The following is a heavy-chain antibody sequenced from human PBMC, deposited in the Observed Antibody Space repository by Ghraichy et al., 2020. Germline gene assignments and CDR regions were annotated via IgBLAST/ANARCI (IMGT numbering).Heavy chain of an antibody. CDR1: GGSFSGYY. CDR2: INHSGST. J-gene: IGHJ4*02. CDR3: AFRTDTAMATADY. D-gene: IGHD5-18*01. Sequence: TLSLTCAVYGGSFSGYYWSWIRQPPGKGLEWIGEINHSGSTNYNPSLKSRVTISVDTSKNQFSLKLSSVTAADTAVYYCAFRTDTAMATADYWGQGTLVTVSS. V-gene: IGHV4-34*01.